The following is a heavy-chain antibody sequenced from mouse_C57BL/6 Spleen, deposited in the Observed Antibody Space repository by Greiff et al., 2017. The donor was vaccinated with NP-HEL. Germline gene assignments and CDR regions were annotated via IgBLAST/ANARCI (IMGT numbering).Heavy chain of an antibody. J-gene: IGHJ2*01. CDR1: GYTFTSYW. CDR3: ARRTVVADYFDY. D-gene: IGHD1-1*01. V-gene: IGHV1-69*01. Sequence: VQLQQPGAELVMPGASVKLSCKASGYTFTSYWMHWVKQRPGQGLEWIGEIDPSDSYTNYNQKFNGKSTLTVDKSSSTAYMQLSSLTSEDSAVYYCARRTVVADYFDYWGQGTTLTVSS. CDR2: IDPSDSYT.